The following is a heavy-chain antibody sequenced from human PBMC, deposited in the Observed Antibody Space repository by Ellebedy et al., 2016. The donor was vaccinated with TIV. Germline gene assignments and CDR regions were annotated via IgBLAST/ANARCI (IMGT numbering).Heavy chain of an antibody. J-gene: IGHJ6*02. CDR1: GFSLSTSGVG. CDR3: AHTITMVRGVITYHYYDMDV. Sequence: SGPTLVXPTQTLTLTCTFSGFSLSTSGVGVGWIRQPPGKALEWLALIYWDDDKRYSPSLKSRLTITKDTSKNQVVLTMTNMDPVDTATYYCAHTITMVRGVITYHYYDMDVWGQGTTVTVSS. D-gene: IGHD3-10*01. CDR2: IYWDDDK. V-gene: IGHV2-5*02.